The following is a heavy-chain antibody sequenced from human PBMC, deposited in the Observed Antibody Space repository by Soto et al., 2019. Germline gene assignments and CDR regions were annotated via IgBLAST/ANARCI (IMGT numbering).Heavy chain of an antibody. CDR3: ARMATSGTLNWFDP. Sequence: QAQLVQSGAEVKEPGASVKVSCKASGYTFTNYDISWVRQATGQGLEWMGWMNPNSANTGYAQRFQGRVSMTRDTSTHTAYMELSSLRSEDTAIYYCARMATSGTLNWFDPWGQGTLVTVSS. CDR1: GYTFTNYD. J-gene: IGHJ5*02. CDR2: MNPNSANT. D-gene: IGHD1-26*01. V-gene: IGHV1-8*01.